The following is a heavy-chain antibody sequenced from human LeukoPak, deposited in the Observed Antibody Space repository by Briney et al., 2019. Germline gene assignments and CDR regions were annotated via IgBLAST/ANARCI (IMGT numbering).Heavy chain of an antibody. J-gene: IGHJ4*02. CDR1: GFTFSSYD. CDR2: NTCSGGST. Sequence: GGSLTLSCTASGFTFSSYDMSWVRQAPGKGLEWVSDNTCSGGSTYYADSVKGRFTISRDNYKNTLYLQMNSLRAEDKAVYYCAKTASGSYYGYYFDDWGKGTMVTVS. V-gene: IGHV3-23*01. CDR3: AKTASGSYYGYYFDD. D-gene: IGHD1-26*01.